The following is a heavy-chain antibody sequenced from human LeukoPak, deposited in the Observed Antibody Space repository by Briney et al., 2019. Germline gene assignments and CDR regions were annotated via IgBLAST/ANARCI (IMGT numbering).Heavy chain of an antibody. V-gene: IGHV4-61*02. CDR1: GGSISSGSYY. D-gene: IGHD2-21*01. Sequence: PSETLSLTCTVSGGSISSGSYYWSWIRQPAGKGLEWIGRISTSGNTNCNPSLKSRVTMSVDTSKNQFSLKLRSVTAADTAVYYCTRGSIPDYWGQGILVTVSS. CDR3: TRGSIPDY. CDR2: ISTSGNT. J-gene: IGHJ4*02.